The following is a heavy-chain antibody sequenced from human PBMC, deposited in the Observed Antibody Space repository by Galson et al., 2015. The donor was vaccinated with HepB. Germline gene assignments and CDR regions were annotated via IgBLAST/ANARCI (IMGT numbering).Heavy chain of an antibody. CDR2: INPNSGGT. Sequence: SVKVSCKASGYTFTGYYMHWVRQAPGQGLEWMGWINPNSGGTNYAQKFQGWVTMTRDTSISTAYMELSRLRSDDTAVYYCARGEGCITGTTYYYYGMDVWGQGTTVTVSS. CDR1: GYTFTGYY. CDR3: ARGEGCITGTTYYYYGMDV. V-gene: IGHV1-2*04. J-gene: IGHJ6*02. D-gene: IGHD1-7*01.